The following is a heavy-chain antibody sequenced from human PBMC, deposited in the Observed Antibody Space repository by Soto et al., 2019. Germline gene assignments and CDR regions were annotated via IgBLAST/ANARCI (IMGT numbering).Heavy chain of an antibody. CDR1: GYTFTSYG. J-gene: IGHJ5*02. CDR3: AKSNLVVPAAIRHQYNWFDP. CDR2: ISAYNGNT. Sequence: ASVKVSCKASGYTFTSYGISWVRPAPGQGLEWMGWISAYNGNTNYAQKLQGRVTMTTDTSTSTAYMELRRLRSDDTAVYYCAKSNLVVPAAIRHQYNWFDPWGQANLVTVSS. V-gene: IGHV1-18*01. D-gene: IGHD2-2*02.